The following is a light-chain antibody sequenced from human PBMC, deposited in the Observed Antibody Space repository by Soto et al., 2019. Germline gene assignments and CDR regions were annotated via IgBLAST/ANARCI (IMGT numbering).Light chain of an antibody. V-gene: IGKV3-20*01. CDR1: QSVSSNT. J-gene: IGKJ1*01. CDR2: GAS. CDR3: QQYGTHRSRT. Sequence: ETVLTQSPGTLSLSPGERATLSCRASQSVSSNTLAWYQQKPGQAPRLLMYGASTSVTGIPDSFSGGPSRSSFTLPVSSVEPADFAAHYYQQYGTHRSRTFGQGTKVEIK.